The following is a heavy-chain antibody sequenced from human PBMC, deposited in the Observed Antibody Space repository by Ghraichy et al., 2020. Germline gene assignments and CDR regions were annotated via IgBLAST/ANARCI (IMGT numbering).Heavy chain of an antibody. J-gene: IGHJ4*02. CDR3: ARSMEYYYGSGSYYLEQTFDY. V-gene: IGHV1-18*01. CDR1: GYTFTSYG. D-gene: IGHD3-10*01. CDR2: ISAYNGNT. Sequence: ASVKVTCKASGYTFTSYGISWVRQAPGQGLEWMGWISAYNGNTNYAQKLQGRVTMTTDTSTSTAYMELRSLRSDDTAVYYCARSMEYYYGSGSYYLEQTFDYWGQGTLVTVSS.